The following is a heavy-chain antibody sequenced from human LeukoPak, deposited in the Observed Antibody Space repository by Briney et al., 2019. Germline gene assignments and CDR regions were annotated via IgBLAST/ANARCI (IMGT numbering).Heavy chain of an antibody. CDR1: GFTFDDYG. V-gene: IGHV3-20*04. J-gene: IGHJ4*02. CDR3: ASGGIYYGAAFDF. D-gene: IGHD1-26*01. CDR2: INWNGGST. Sequence: LAGRSLRLSCPASGFTFDDYGMSWVRQAPGKGLGWVSCINWNGGSTGYADSVKGRFTISRDNAKNSLYLQMNSLRAEDTALYYCASGGIYYGAAFDFWGQGSLVTVSA.